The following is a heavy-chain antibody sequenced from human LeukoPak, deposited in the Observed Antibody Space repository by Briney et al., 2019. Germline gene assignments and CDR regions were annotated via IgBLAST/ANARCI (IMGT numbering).Heavy chain of an antibody. CDR1: GFTVSSNY. Sequence: GGSLRLSCAASGFTVSSNYMSWVRQAPGKGLEWVSVIYSGGSTYYADSVKGRFTISRDNSKNTLYLQMNSLRAEDTAVYYCARYYYDSSGARGDASDIWGQGTMVTVSS. D-gene: IGHD3-22*01. J-gene: IGHJ3*02. V-gene: IGHV3-53*01. CDR3: ARYYYDSSGARGDASDI. CDR2: IYSGGST.